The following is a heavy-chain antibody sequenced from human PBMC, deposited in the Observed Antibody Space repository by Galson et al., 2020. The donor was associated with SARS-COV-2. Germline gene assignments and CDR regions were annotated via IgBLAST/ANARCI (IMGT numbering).Heavy chain of an antibody. CDR2: ISYDGSNE. D-gene: IGHD4-17*01. V-gene: IGHV3-30*03. Sequence: GGSLRLSCAASGFTFGSYGMHWVRQAPGKGLEWVAVISYDGSNEYYADSVKGRFTISRDNSKNTLYPQMNSLRVEDTAVYYCARPAGDNGDYITYFYYYYGMDVWGQGTTVTVSS. CDR3: ARPAGDNGDYITYFYYYYGMDV. CDR1: GFTFGSYG. J-gene: IGHJ6*02.